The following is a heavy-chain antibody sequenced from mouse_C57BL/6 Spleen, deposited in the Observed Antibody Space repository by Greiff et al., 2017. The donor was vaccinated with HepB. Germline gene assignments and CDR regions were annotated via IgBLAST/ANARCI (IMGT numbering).Heavy chain of an antibody. J-gene: IGHJ1*03. CDR1: GYTFTDYN. D-gene: IGHD4-1*01. CDR2: INPNNGGT. Sequence: VQLQQSGPELVKPGASVKMSCKASGYTFTDYNMHWVKQSHGKSLEWIGYINPNNGGTSYNQKFKGKATLTVNKSSSTAYMELRSLTSEDSAVYYCARLGTGDWYFEVGGTGTTVTVSS. V-gene: IGHV1-22*01. CDR3: ARLGTGDWYFEV.